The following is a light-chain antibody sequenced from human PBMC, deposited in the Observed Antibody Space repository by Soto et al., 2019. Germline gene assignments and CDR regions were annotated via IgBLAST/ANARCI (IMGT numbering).Light chain of an antibody. V-gene: IGKV3-11*01. CDR2: DAS. CDR1: QSVSSY. Sequence: EIVLTQSPATLSLSPGERATLSCRASQSVSSYLGWYQQKRGQAPRLLIYDASNRATGIPARFSGSGSGTDFTHTISSLEPEDFAVYYCQQRSNWPLTFGGGTKVEIK. CDR3: QQRSNWPLT. J-gene: IGKJ4*01.